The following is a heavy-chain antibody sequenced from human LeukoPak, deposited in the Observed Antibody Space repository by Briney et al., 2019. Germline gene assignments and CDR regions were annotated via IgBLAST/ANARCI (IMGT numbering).Heavy chain of an antibody. Sequence: GESLKISCKGSGYSFTSYWIGWVRQLPGKGLEGMGIIYPGDSDTRYSPSFQGQFTISADKSISTAYLQWSSLKASDTAMYYCARRDSSGSYYFDYWGQGTLVTVSS. CDR2: IYPGDSDT. V-gene: IGHV5-51*01. CDR1: GYSFTSYW. D-gene: IGHD3-22*01. CDR3: ARRDSSGSYYFDY. J-gene: IGHJ4*02.